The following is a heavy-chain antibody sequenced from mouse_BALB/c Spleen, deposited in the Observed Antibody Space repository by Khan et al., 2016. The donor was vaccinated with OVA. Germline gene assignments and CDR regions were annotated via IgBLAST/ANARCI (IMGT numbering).Heavy chain of an antibody. Sequence: QVQLKQSGPGLVAPSQSLSITCTVSGFSLSRYNLHWVRQPPGKGLEWLGMIWGGGGTDYNSTLKSRLNISKDNSKSQVLLKMNSLQTDDTAMYYWARAYDRYDGYYAMDYWGQGTSVTVSS. CDR1: GFSLSRYN. CDR2: IWGGGGT. J-gene: IGHJ4*01. CDR3: ARAYDRYDGYYAMDY. D-gene: IGHD2-14*01. V-gene: IGHV2-6-4*01.